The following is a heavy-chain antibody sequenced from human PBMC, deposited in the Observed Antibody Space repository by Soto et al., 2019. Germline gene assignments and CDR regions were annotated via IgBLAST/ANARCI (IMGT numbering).Heavy chain of an antibody. CDR2: IEQDGSEK. D-gene: IGHD6-13*01. Sequence: GGSLRLSCAASGFTFSSYWMSWVRQAPGKGLEWVANIEQDGSEKYYVDSVKGRFTISRDNAKNSLYLQMNSLRAEDTAVYYCARDPLFKAAAAFYYYYGMDVWGQGTTVTVSS. J-gene: IGHJ6*02. V-gene: IGHV3-7*05. CDR1: GFTFSSYW. CDR3: ARDPLFKAAAAFYYYYGMDV.